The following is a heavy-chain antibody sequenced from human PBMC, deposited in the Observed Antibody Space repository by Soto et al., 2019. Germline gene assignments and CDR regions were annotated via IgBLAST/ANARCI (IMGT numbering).Heavy chain of an antibody. D-gene: IGHD5-12*01. CDR3: ARDDHYSGPDY. Sequence: ASGEVSCKASGYTFTSYGISWVRQAPGQGIEWMGWISAYNGNTNYAQKLQGRVTMTTDTSTSTAYMELRSLRSDDTAVYYCARDDHYSGPDYWGQGTLVTVSS. V-gene: IGHV1-18*04. CDR2: ISAYNGNT. CDR1: GYTFTSYG. J-gene: IGHJ4*02.